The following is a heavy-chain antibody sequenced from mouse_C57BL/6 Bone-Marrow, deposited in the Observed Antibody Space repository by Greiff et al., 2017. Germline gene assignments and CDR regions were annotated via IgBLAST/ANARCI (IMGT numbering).Heavy chain of an antibody. CDR1: GYAFSSYW. J-gene: IGHJ2*01. CDR2: IYPGDGDT. V-gene: IGHV1-80*01. Sequence: QVQLQQPGAELVKPGASVKISCKASGYAFSSYWMNWVKQRPGKGLAWIGQIYPGDGDTNYNGKFKGKATLTADKSSSTAYMQLSSLTSEDSAVYFCARRYYGSRLGDWGEGTTLTGAS. CDR3: ARRYYGSRLGD. D-gene: IGHD1-1*01.